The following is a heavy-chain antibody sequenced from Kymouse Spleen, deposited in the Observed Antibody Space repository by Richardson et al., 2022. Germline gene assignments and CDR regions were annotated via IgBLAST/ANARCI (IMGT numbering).Heavy chain of an antibody. CDR3: ARHIVATILGFDY. J-gene: IGHJ4*02. CDR1: GGSISSSSYY. D-gene: IGHD5-12*01. Sequence: QLQLQESGPGLVKPSETLSLTCTVSGGSISSSSYYWGWIRQPPGKGLEWIGSIYYSGSTYYNPSLKSRVTISVDTSKNQFSLKLSSVTAADTAVYYCARHIVATILGFDYWGQGTLVTVSS. V-gene: IGHV4-39*01. CDR2: IYYSGST.